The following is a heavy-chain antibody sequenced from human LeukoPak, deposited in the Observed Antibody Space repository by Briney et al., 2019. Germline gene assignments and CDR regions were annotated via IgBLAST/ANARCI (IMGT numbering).Heavy chain of an antibody. Sequence: GGSLRLSCAASGFTFSNNWMTWVRQAPGKGLEWVANIKAEGSDKYYVDSVKGRFSISRDNAKNSLYLEMNSLRAEDTAVYYCARDFDWGQGTLVTVSS. CDR3: ARDFD. CDR2: IKAEGSDK. CDR1: GFTFSNNW. J-gene: IGHJ4*02. V-gene: IGHV3-7*04.